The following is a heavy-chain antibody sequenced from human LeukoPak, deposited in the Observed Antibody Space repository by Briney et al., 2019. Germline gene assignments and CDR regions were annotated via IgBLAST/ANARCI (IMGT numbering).Heavy chain of an antibody. CDR3: SKAGVGDSSGYSLIPDFDY. V-gene: IGHV3-23*01. J-gene: IGHJ4*02. CDR1: GFTFSSYA. Sequence: GGSLRLSCAASGFTFSSYAMSWVRQAPGKGLEWVSSISGSGGSTDYADSVKGRFTISRDNSKNTLYLKLNSLRGEEPAVYYCSKAGVGDSSGYSLIPDFDYWRQGTLVTVSS. CDR2: ISGSGGST. D-gene: IGHD3-22*01.